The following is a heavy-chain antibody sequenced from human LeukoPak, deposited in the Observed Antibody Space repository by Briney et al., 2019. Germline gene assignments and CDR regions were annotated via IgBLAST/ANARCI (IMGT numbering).Heavy chain of an antibody. J-gene: IGHJ4*02. V-gene: IGHV3-23*01. CDR3: AKAHSGYARGYFDY. Sequence: GGSLRLSCAASVFTFSSYSMSCVREAPGRGQEWVSAISGSGGITYYADHVKGRFTISRDNYENTLYLQMNSLRAEDTAVYYCAKAHSGYARGYFDYWGQGTLVTVSS. D-gene: IGHD5-12*01. CDR2: ISGSGGIT. CDR1: VFTFSSYS.